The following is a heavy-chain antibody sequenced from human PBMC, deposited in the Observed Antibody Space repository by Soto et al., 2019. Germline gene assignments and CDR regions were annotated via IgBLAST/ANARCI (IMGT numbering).Heavy chain of an antibody. J-gene: IGHJ4*02. V-gene: IGHV3-23*01. CDR2: IDGGGTT. Sequence: EVHLWESGGDLVQPGGSLRVSCVGSGYNFSSRAMNWVRQAPGKGLEWVSVIDGGGTTDYADSVKGRFTVSRDNSQDTLYLQKTSLSAEDTAVYYCATLLGFSSGGSWYSHVADYWGQGTIVTVSS. CDR1: GYNFSSRA. D-gene: IGHD2-8*02. CDR3: ATLLGFSSGGSWYSHVADY.